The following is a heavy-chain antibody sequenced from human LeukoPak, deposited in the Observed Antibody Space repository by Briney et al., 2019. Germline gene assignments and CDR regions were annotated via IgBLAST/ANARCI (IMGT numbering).Heavy chain of an antibody. D-gene: IGHD3-22*01. Sequence: QPGGSLRLSCVASGFSFSSYWMSWVRQAPGKGLEWVANIKQDGSEKYYVDSVKGRFTISRDNAKNSLFLQMNSLRAEETAVYYCARGEYYYDGAYWGQGILVTVSS. CDR1: GFSFSSYW. J-gene: IGHJ4*02. CDR3: ARGEYYYDGAY. CDR2: IKQDGSEK. V-gene: IGHV3-7*02.